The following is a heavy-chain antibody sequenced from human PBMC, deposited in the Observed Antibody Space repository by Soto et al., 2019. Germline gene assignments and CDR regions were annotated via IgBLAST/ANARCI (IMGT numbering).Heavy chain of an antibody. CDR2: ISYDASSK. Sequence: PGVSLRLSCAASGFTFSTYSMHWVRQAPGKGLDWVAVISYDASSKNYEDSVKGRFTISRDHSKNTLYLQMISLTPEDTAVYYCSYATSNSWGLDLWRQGTLATVPS. CDR1: GFTFSTYS. D-gene: IGHD6-13*01. CDR3: SYATSNSWGLDL. V-gene: IGHV3-30*03. J-gene: IGHJ5*02.